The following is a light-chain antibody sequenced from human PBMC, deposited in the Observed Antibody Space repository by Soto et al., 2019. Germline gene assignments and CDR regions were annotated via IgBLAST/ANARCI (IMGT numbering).Light chain of an antibody. CDR3: RQYDSAPWT. CDR1: QGMSNY. V-gene: IGKV1-27*01. J-gene: IGKJ1*01. Sequence: DIQMTQSPSSLSASVRDRVTITCRASQGMSNYLAWYQQKPGKVPKLLIYAASTLQSGVPSRFSDRGSGIDYTLEISSVQPEDDANKYCRQYDSAPWTFGKGTKVAIK. CDR2: AAS.